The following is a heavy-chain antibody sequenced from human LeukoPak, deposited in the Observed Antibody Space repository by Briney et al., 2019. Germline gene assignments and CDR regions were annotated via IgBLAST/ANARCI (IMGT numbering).Heavy chain of an antibody. CDR3: ASRFWSGYLFDY. J-gene: IGHJ4*02. D-gene: IGHD3-3*01. CDR1: GGSISSGDYY. Sequence: ASETLSLTCTVSGGSISSGDYYWSWIRQPPGKGLEWIGYIYYSGSTYYNPSLKSRVTISVDTSKNRFSLKLSSVTAADTAVYYCASRFWSGYLFDYWGQGTLVTVSS. CDR2: IYYSGST. V-gene: IGHV4-30-4*08.